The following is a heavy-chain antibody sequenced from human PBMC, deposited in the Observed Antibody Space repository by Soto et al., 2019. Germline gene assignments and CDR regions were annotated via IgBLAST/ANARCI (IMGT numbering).Heavy chain of an antibody. D-gene: IGHD3-22*01. CDR2: ISGGGDRA. Sequence: HPGGSLRLSCVASGFTFSDYAINWVRQAPGKGLEWVSSISGGGDRAKYADSVKGRFAMSRDNSKDTAYLEMNSLRVDDTAVYYCAKVLGASGSGFYYGSYDSWGQGTLVTVSS. CDR1: GFTFSDYA. V-gene: IGHV3-23*01. J-gene: IGHJ4*02. CDR3: AKVLGASGSGFYYGSYDS.